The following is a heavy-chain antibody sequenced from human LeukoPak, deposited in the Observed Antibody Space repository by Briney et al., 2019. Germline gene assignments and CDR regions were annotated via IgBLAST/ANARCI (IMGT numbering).Heavy chain of an antibody. CDR1: GFTFSSYA. Sequence: GGSLRLSCAASGFTFSSYAMSWVRQAPGKGLEWVSAISGSGGSTYYADSVKGRFTISRDNSKNTLYLQMNSLRAEDTAVYYCAKDRGGWWELPDAFDIWGQGAMVTVSS. D-gene: IGHD1-26*01. J-gene: IGHJ3*02. V-gene: IGHV3-23*01. CDR2: ISGSGGST. CDR3: AKDRGGWWELPDAFDI.